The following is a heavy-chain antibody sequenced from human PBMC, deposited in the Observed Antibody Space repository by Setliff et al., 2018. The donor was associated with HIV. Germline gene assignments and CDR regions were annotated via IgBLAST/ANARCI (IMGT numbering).Heavy chain of an antibody. D-gene: IGHD3-10*01. Sequence: ASVKVSCKASGYTFTSYYMHWVRQAPGQGLEWMGIINPSGGSTSYAQKFQGRVTMTRDTSISTAYMELNNLKFEDTAVYYCAREGSPIYYFDYWSQGTLVTVSS. CDR3: AREGSPIYYFDY. CDR2: INPSGGST. J-gene: IGHJ4*02. CDR1: GYTFTSYY. V-gene: IGHV1-46*01.